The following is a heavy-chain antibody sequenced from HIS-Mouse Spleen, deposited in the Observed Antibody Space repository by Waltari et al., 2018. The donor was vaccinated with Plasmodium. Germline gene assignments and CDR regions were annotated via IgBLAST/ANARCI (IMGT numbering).Heavy chain of an antibody. CDR3: ARGYAMRYYYGMDV. CDR2: IYYSGST. Sequence: QLQLQESGPGLVKPSETLSLTCTVSGGSISSSSYYWGWIRQPPGKGLEWIGSIYYSGSTYYNPSLKSRVTISVDTSKNQFSLKLSSVTAADTAVYYCARGYAMRYYYGMDVWGQGTTVTVSS. J-gene: IGHJ6*02. V-gene: IGHV4-39*07. CDR1: GGSISSSSYY. D-gene: IGHD2-8*01.